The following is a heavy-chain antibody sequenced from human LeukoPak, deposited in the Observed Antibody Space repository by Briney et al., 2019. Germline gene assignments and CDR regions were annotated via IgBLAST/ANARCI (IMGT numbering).Heavy chain of an antibody. D-gene: IGHD3/OR15-3a*01. Sequence: SETMSLTCTVSGASISSSPYYWGWIRQPPGKELEWIVSSYYSRSTYYNPSLKSRVTISLDTSKNQFSLKLSSVTGADTAVYFCAIGLNYFDSCGQGTLVTVSS. CDR3: AIGLNYFDS. V-gene: IGHV4-39*01. J-gene: IGHJ4*02. CDR2: SYYSRST. CDR1: GASISSSPYY.